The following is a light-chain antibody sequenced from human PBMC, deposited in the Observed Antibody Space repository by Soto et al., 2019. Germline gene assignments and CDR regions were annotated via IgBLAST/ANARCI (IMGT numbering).Light chain of an antibody. V-gene: IGKV3D-15*01. Sequence: DIVMTQSPASLSMSPGERATLTCRASQSARNNLAWFQQKPGQAPRLLIYAASTRATGIPARFSGSGSGTEFSLTISSLQPEDFAVYYCQHYDHWPLTFGGGTKVDI. CDR1: QSARNN. J-gene: IGKJ4*01. CDR3: QHYDHWPLT. CDR2: AAS.